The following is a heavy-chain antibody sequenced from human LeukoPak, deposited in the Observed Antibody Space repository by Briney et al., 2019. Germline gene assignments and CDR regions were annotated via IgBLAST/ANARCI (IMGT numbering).Heavy chain of an antibody. D-gene: IGHD1-26*01. CDR2: INPNSSGT. CDR1: GYTFTCYY. V-gene: IGHV1-2*02. J-gene: IGHJ6*02. Sequence: ASVKVSCKASGYTFTCYYMHWVRQAPGQGLEWMGWINPNSSGTNYAQKFQGRVTMTRDTSISTAYMELSRLRSDDTAVYYCARPRGTADYYYYGMDVWGQGTTVTVSS. CDR3: ARPRGTADYYYYGMDV.